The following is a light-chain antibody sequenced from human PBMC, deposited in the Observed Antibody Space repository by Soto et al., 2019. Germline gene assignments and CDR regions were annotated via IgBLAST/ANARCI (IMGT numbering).Light chain of an antibody. CDR2: AAS. CDR1: QSISSY. J-gene: IGKJ5*01. Sequence: IQMTQSPSSLSASVGDRVTITCRASQSISSYLNWYQQKPGKAPKLLIYAASSLQSGVPSRFSGSGSGTDVTLTISSLQPEEFATDYCQQSYSTPITFGQGTRLEIK. V-gene: IGKV1-39*01. CDR3: QQSYSTPIT.